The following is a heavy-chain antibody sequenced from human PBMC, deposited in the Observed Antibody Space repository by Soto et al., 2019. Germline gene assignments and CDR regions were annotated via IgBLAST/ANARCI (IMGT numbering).Heavy chain of an antibody. V-gene: IGHV3-15*01. CDR3: TTQRNGGYYC. CDR2: IKRKTYGERT. J-gene: IGHJ1*01. D-gene: IGHD4-17*01. Sequence: PGGSLRLSCAACGFPFSDAWMTWVRQAPGKGLEWVGRIKRKTYGERTDYAAPVKGRFTILRDDSKNTLYLKMSSLKTEDTVKSHCTTQRNGGYYCWGQGTLVTVSS. CDR1: GFPFSDAW.